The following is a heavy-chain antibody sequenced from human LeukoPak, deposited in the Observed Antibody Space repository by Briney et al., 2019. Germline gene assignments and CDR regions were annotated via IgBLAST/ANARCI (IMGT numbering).Heavy chain of an antibody. CDR1: GYTFTSYA. CDR3: ARAPTYYYDSSGHYFDY. J-gene: IGHJ4*02. Sequence: GASVKVSCKASGYTFTSYAMHWVRQAPGQRLEWMGWINAGNGNTKYSQEFQGRVTITRDTSANTAYMELSSLRSEDTAVYYCARAPTYYYDSSGHYFDYWGQGTLVTVSS. D-gene: IGHD3-22*01. CDR2: INAGNGNT. V-gene: IGHV1-3*03.